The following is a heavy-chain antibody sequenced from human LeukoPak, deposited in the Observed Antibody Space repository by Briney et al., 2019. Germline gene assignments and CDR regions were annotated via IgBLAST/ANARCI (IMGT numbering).Heavy chain of an antibody. J-gene: IGHJ4*02. V-gene: IGHV3-23*01. CDR3: AKALEQETVIALDS. CDR2: ISGSGGST. D-gene: IGHD6-13*01. CDR1: GFTFSRSW. Sequence: GGSLRLSCATSGFTFSRSWMSWVRQAPGKGLEWVSAISGSGGSTYYADSVKGRFTISRDNPKNTLYLQMNSLRAEDTSIYFCAKALEQETVIALDSWGQGTLVTVSS.